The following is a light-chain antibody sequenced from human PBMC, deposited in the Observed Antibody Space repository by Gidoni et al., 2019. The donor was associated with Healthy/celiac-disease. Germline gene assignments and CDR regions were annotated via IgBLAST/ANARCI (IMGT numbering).Light chain of an antibody. CDR3: QQSDSPYT. Sequence: DIQMTQSPSSLSASVGDRVTITCRASQSISSYLNWYQQKPGKAPKLLIYAASSLQSGVPSRFSGSGSGTDFTLTISSLQPEDFATYYCQQSDSPYTFGQGTKLEIK. V-gene: IGKV1-39*01. J-gene: IGKJ2*01. CDR1: QSISSY. CDR2: AAS.